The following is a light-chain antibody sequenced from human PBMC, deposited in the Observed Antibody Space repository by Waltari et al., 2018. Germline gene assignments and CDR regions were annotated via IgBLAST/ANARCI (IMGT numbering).Light chain of an antibody. CDR2: EVN. J-gene: IGLJ2*01. CDR3: SSYTNTFVV. V-gene: IGLV2-14*01. CDR1: SSDLGGYNY. Sequence: QSALAQPASVSGSPGQSIAISCTGTSSDLGGYNYVSWYQHYPDKAPKLLIYEVNNRPPGVSTRFSGSKSGNSASLTISEIQAEDEADYYCSSYTNTFVVFGGGTKLTVL.